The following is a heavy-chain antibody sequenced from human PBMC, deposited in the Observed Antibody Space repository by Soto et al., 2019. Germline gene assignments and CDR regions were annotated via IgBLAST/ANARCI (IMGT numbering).Heavy chain of an antibody. CDR3: ARSLDRYLPKDY. V-gene: IGHV1-3*04. CDR2: INTGNGNT. CDR1: GYTFTNYA. Sequence: GASVKVSCKASGYTFTNYAMHWMRQAPGQRLEWMGWINTGNGNTKYSQKFQGRVTITRDTSASTAYVELSSLRTEDTAVYYCARSLDRYLPKDYWGQGTLVTVSS. J-gene: IGHJ4*02. D-gene: IGHD3-9*01.